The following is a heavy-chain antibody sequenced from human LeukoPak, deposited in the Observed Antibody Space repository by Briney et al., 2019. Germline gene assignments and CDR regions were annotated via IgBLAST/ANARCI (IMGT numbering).Heavy chain of an antibody. CDR3: ANLAASETGHAS. Sequence: GASVKVSCKASGYTVTSNNIHCVRQAPGQGLEWVGVINPSGDSTSYAQKFQGRVSMTRDTARRTVYMELRRLRSEEKGIYYCANLAASETGHASWGQGTLVTVSS. CDR2: INPSGDST. J-gene: IGHJ5*02. D-gene: IGHD3-10*01. CDR1: GYTVTSNN. V-gene: IGHV1-46*01.